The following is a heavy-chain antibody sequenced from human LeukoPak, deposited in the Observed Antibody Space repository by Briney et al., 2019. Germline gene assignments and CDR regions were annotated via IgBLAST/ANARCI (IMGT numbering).Heavy chain of an antibody. J-gene: IGHJ4*02. V-gene: IGHV4-31*03. CDR3: ARSSDYYESRGYEYYFDY. CDR2: IHNSGST. Sequence: SQTLSLTCTVSGGSISSGGYFWTWIRQHPGRGLEWIGYIHNSGSTYYNPSLKSRVTISRDTSKSQFSLKLSSVTAADTAVYYCARSSDYYESRGYEYYFDYWGQGTLATVSS. D-gene: IGHD3-22*01. CDR1: GGSISSGGYF.